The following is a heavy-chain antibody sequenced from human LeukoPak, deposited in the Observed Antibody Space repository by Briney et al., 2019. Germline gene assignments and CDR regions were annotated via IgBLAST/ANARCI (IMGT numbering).Heavy chain of an antibody. CDR2: ISSSSRYI. CDR1: GITFSNYN. V-gene: IGHV3-21*06. CDR3: ARDEGTAMDTALDY. J-gene: IGHJ4*02. Sequence: GGSLRLSCAASGITFSNYNMNWVRQAPGKGLEWVSSISSSSRYIYYADSVKGRFTISRDNAKNSLYLQMNSLRAEDTAMYYCARDEGTAMDTALDYWGQGTLVTVSS. D-gene: IGHD5-18*01.